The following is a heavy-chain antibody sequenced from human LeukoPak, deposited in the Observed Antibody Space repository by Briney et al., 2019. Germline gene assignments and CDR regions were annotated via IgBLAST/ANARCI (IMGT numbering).Heavy chain of an antibody. J-gene: IGHJ4*02. V-gene: IGHV1-18*01. Sequence: GASVKVSCKASGYTFTSYGISWVPQAPGQGREWMGWLSAYNGNTNYAQKLQGKVTMTTDTSTSTAYRELRSLRSDDTAVYYCARQREESYYDYVWGSYRSHFDYWGQGTLVTVSS. CDR1: GYTFTSYG. CDR3: ARQREESYYDYVWGSYRSHFDY. D-gene: IGHD3-16*02. CDR2: LSAYNGNT.